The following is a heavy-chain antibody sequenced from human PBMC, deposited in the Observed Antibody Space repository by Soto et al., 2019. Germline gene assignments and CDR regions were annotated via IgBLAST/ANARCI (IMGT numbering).Heavy chain of an antibody. V-gene: IGHV1-69*01. CDR1: GGSLRNSV. CDR2: VIPILGTA. Sequence: QVQLVQSGAEVKKPGSSVKVSCTASGGSLRNSVISWVRQAPAQRLEWMGGVIPILGTANYAQKFQGRVTMPADEATSTADMDLSSLSPDDTAVYYCARLGHPGHWGPGTLVSVSS. J-gene: IGHJ4*02. CDR3: ARLGHPGH.